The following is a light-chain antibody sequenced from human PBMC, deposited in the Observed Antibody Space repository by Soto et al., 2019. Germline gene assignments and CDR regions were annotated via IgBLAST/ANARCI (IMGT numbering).Light chain of an antibody. CDR2: EVS. J-gene: IGLJ2*01. CDR1: SSDVGGYNY. CDR3: SSYAGSNHVV. Sequence: QSALTQPPSASGSPGQSVTISCTGTSSDVGGYNYVSWYQHHPGKAPKLMIYEVSQRPSGVPDRFSGSNSGNTATLTVSGLQAEDEADYCCSSYAGSNHVVFGGGTKLTVL. V-gene: IGLV2-8*01.